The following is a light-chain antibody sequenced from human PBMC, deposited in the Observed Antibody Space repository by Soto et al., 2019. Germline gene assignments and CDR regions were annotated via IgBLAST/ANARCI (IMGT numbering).Light chain of an antibody. V-gene: IGKV3-11*01. CDR1: QSVSTY. CDR2: DTS. Sequence: EIVLTQSPATLSLSPGERATLSCRASQSVSTYLVWYRQTPGHPPRLLIYDTSNRATGIPPRFSGSRSGTDFTLTISRLEPEDFAVYYCQQYGSSGTFGQGTKVDIK. J-gene: IGKJ1*01. CDR3: QQYGSSGT.